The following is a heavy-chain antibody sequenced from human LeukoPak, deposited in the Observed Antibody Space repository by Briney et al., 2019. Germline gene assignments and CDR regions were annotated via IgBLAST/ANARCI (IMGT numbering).Heavy chain of an antibody. Sequence: SETLSLTCTVSGGSISSYYWSWIRQPAGKGLEWIGSIYTSGSTNYNPSLKSRVTMSVDTSKNQFSLKLSSVTAADTAVYYCARAVSYSSSWYGKRENWFDPWGQGTLVTVSS. CDR1: GGSISSYY. CDR2: IYTSGST. D-gene: IGHD6-13*01. J-gene: IGHJ5*02. CDR3: ARAVSYSSSWYGKRENWFDP. V-gene: IGHV4-4*07.